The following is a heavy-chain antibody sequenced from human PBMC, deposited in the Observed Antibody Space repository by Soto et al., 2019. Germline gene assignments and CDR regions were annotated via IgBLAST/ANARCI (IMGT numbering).Heavy chain of an antibody. V-gene: IGHV1-18*01. Sequence: QVQLVQSGAEVKKPGASVKVSCKASGYTFTSYGISWVRQAPGQGLEWMGWISAYNGNTNYAQKLQGRVTMTTDTSTSTAYMELRSLRSDDTAVDYCVGVEEQWLVLSFDYWGQGTLVTVSS. CDR3: VGVEEQWLVLSFDY. CDR1: GYTFTSYG. J-gene: IGHJ4*02. D-gene: IGHD6-19*01. CDR2: ISAYNGNT.